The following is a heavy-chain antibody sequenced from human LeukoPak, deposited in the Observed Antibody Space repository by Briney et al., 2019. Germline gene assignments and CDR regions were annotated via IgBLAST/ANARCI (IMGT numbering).Heavy chain of an antibody. CDR2: MNPNSGNT. Sequence: WASVKVSCKASGYTFTSYDINWVRQATGQGLEWMGWMNPNSGNTGYAQKFQGRVTMTRDTSISTAYMEMSSLRSEDTAVYYCARWGSRRLFYYMGGWGKGTTVTVSS. D-gene: IGHD2-15*01. CDR3: ARWGSRRLFYYMGG. V-gene: IGHV1-8*01. J-gene: IGHJ6*03. CDR1: GYTFTSYD.